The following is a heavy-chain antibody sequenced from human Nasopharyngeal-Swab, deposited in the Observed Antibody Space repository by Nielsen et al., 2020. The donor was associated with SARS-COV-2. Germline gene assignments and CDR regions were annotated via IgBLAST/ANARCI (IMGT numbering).Heavy chain of an antibody. V-gene: IGHV3-64*04. Sequence: GRSLRLSCSASGFTFSIYAMHWVRQAPGKGLEYVSTINDYENTLYYADSVEGRFTISRDNAKNTLFLQMNSLRAEDTAVYYCARVYYASSSTGDLDYWGQGTLVTVSS. J-gene: IGHJ4*02. CDR3: ARVYYASSSTGDLDY. CDR2: INDYENTL. CDR1: GFTFSIYA. D-gene: IGHD6-13*01.